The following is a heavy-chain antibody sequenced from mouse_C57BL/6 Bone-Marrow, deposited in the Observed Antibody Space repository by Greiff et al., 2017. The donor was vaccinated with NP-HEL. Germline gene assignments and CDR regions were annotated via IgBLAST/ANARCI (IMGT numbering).Heavy chain of an antibody. CDR2: IDPENGDT. J-gene: IGHJ3*01. CDR1: GFNIKDDY. Sequence: EVKLQESGAELVRPGASVKLSCTASGFNIKDDYMHWVKQRPEQGLEWIGWIDPENGDTEYASKFQGKATITADTSSNTAYLQLSSLTSEDTAVYYCTKGYSGFAYWGQGTLVTVSA. CDR3: TKGYSGFAY. V-gene: IGHV14-4*01. D-gene: IGHD3-1*01.